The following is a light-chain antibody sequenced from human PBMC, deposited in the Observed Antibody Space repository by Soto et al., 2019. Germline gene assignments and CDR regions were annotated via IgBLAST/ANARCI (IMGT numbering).Light chain of an antibody. J-gene: IGKJ5*01. CDR1: QSLLHSHGYHY. V-gene: IGKV2-28*01. Sequence: DIVMTQSPLSLPVTPGEAASISCRSSQSLLHSHGYHYLDWYLQKQGQSPQXXIYLASNRASGVPDRFSGSGSGTDFTLKISRVEADDGGVYDGMQVLQSPITFGQGTRLEIK. CDR3: MQVLQSPIT. CDR2: LAS.